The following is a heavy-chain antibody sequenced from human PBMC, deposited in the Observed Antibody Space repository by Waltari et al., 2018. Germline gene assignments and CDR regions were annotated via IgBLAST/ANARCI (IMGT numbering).Heavy chain of an antibody. D-gene: IGHD1-1*01. V-gene: IGHV3-30*03. CDR2: VSYDGSET. CDR3: ARGPVDGTKRGAFDI. CDR1: GFIFGSNG. J-gene: IGHJ3*02. Sequence: QVQLVESGGTVVRPGKSLRLSCVGSGFIFGSNGMHWVRQGPGKGLEWVGGVSYDGSETYYGDSVKGRFTISRDNSNNTLHLQMTSLRDEDTAIFYCARGPVDGTKRGAFDIWGQGTMVTVSS.